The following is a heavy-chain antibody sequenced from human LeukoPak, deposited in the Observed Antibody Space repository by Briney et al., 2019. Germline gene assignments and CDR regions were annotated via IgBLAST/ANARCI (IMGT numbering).Heavy chain of an antibody. Sequence: GGSLRLSCRGSGFNFINYWMHWVRQAPGKGLEWVSGINHDGSETYYADSVKGRFTISRDTAKNTLYLQMNSLRAEDTAVYYCKTVFEYWGQGTLVTASS. J-gene: IGHJ4*02. CDR1: GFNFINYW. V-gene: IGHV3-74*01. CDR2: INHDGSET. CDR3: KTVFEY.